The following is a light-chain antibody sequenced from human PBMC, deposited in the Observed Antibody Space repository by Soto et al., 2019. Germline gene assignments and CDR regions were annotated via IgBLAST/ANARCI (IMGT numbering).Light chain of an antibody. CDR1: QSISSY. CDR2: AAS. J-gene: IGKJ5*01. Sequence: DIQMTQSPSSLSASVGDRVTITCLASQSISSYLNWYQQKPGKAPILLIYAASSLQSGVPSRFSGSGSGTDFTLTISSLQPEDFATYYCQQTYSLPPDITFGQGTRLDIK. V-gene: IGKV1-39*01. CDR3: QQTYSLPPDIT.